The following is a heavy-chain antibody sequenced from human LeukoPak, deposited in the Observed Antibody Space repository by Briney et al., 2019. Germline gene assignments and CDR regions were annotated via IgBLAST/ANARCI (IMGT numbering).Heavy chain of an antibody. CDR2: ISSSSSTI. V-gene: IGHV3-48*04. D-gene: IGHD3-3*01. J-gene: IGHJ5*02. CDR3: AKVPHYDFWSGYPRGWFDP. CDR1: GFTFSSYS. Sequence: GGSLRLSCAASGFTFSSYSMNWVRQAPGKGLEWVSYISSSSSTIYYADSVKGRFTISRDNAKNSLYLQMNSLRAEDTAVYYCAKVPHYDFWSGYPRGWFDPWGQGTLVTVSS.